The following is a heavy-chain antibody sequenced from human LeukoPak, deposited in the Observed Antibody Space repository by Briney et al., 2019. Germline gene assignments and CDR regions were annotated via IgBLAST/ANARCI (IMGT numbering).Heavy chain of an antibody. V-gene: IGHV3-11*01. CDR3: ARGGRPRFLEWYNNWFDP. Sequence: GGSLRLSCAASGFTFSDYYMSWIRQAPGKGLEWVSYISSSGSTIYYADSVKGRFTISGDNAKNSLYLQMNSLRAEDTAVYYCARGGRPRFLEWYNNWFDPWGQGTLVTVSS. D-gene: IGHD3-3*01. CDR1: GFTFSDYY. J-gene: IGHJ5*02. CDR2: ISSSGSTI.